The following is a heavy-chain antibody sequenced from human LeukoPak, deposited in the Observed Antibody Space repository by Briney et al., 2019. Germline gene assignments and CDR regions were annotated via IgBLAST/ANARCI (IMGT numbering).Heavy chain of an antibody. CDR3: ARKRPADYDILTGYLRGAFDI. CDR1: GGSISRYY. D-gene: IGHD3-9*01. CDR2: IYYSGST. V-gene: IGHV4-59*01. J-gene: IGHJ3*02. Sequence: SETLSLTCTGSGGSISRYYWSWIRQPPRQGLAWIGYIYYSGSTHHNPSLNTLVTLSVDTSKNQSSRKLSSVTAADTAVYYCARKRPADYDILTGYLRGAFDIWGQGTMVTVSS.